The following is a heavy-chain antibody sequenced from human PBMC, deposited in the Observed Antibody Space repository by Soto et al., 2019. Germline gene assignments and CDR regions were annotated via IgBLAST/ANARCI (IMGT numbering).Heavy chain of an antibody. J-gene: IGHJ4*02. CDR1: GFTFSGSA. Sequence: GGSLRLSCAASGFTFSGSAMHWVRQASGKGLEWVGRIRSKANSYATAYAASVKGRFTISRDDSKNTAYLQMNSLKTEDTAVYYCTRHLPSSSGGKYYFDYWGQGTLVTVSS. V-gene: IGHV3-73*01. CDR2: IRSKANSYAT. D-gene: IGHD6-6*01. CDR3: TRHLPSSSGGKYYFDY.